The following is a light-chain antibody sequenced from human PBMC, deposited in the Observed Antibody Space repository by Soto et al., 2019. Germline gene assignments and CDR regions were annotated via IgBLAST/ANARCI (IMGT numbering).Light chain of an antibody. CDR1: SSNIGGNP. V-gene: IGLV1-44*01. Sequence: QSVLAQPPSASGTPGQRVTISCSGGSSNIGGNPVNWYQQLPGTAPRLLIYNNNNERPSGVPDRFSGSKSGTSASLAISGLQSEDEADYYCATWDDSLEDVVFGGGTQLTVL. CDR3: ATWDDSLEDVV. CDR2: NNN. J-gene: IGLJ7*01.